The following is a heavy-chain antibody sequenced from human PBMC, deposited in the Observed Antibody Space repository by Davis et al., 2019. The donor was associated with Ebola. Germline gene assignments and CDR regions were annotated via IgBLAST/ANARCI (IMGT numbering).Heavy chain of an antibody. Sequence: ASVKVSCKASGYTFTSYYMHWVRQAPGQGLEWLGWISAYNGNTNYAQKLHDRVTMTTDTSTSTAYMELRSLRSDDTAVYYCARGPILEWLVLDYYGMDVWGQGTTVTVSS. CDR3: ARGPILEWLVLDYYGMDV. CDR1: GYTFTSYY. CDR2: ISAYNGNT. V-gene: IGHV1-18*04. D-gene: IGHD3-3*01. J-gene: IGHJ6*02.